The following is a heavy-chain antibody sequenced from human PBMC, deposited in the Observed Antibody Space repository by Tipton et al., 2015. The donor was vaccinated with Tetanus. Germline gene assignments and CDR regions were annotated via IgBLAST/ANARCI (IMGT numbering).Heavy chain of an antibody. CDR1: GFIFSSYS. Sequence: SLRLSCEVSGFIFSSYSMNWVRQAPGKGPEWVSSISSTSSYIYYADSLKGRFTISRDNSKNSLFLQMNSLRAEDTAVYYCASGSALDYWGQGTLVTVSS. J-gene: IGHJ4*02. CDR3: ASGSALDY. D-gene: IGHD6-25*01. V-gene: IGHV3-21*06. CDR2: ISSTSSYI.